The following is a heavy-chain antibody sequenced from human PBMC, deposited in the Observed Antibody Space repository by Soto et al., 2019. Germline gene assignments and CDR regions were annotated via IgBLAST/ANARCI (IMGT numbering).Heavy chain of an antibody. CDR3: AKDRRCSGGSCKGPFDY. CDR2: ISYDGSNK. Sequence: PGGSLRLSCAASGFTFSSYGMHWVRQAPGKGLEWVAVISYDGSNKYYADSVKGRFTISRDNYKNTLYLQMNSLRAEDTAVYYCAKDRRCSGGSCKGPFDYWGQGTLVTVSS. CDR1: GFTFSSYG. V-gene: IGHV3-30*18. D-gene: IGHD2-15*01. J-gene: IGHJ4*02.